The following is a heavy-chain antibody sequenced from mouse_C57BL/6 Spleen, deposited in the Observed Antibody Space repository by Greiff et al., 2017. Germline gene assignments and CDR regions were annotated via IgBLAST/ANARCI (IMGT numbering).Heavy chain of an antibody. J-gene: IGHJ3*01. D-gene: IGHD1-1*01. Sequence: EVKLVESGGGLVKPGGSLKLSCAASGFTFSSYAMSWVRQTPEKRLEWVATISAGGSYTYYPDNVKGRFTISRDNAKNNLYLQMSHLKSEDTAMYYCARDDRVITTVFEGFAYWGQGTLVTVSA. CDR1: GFTFSSYA. CDR2: ISAGGSYT. CDR3: ARDDRVITTVFEGFAY. V-gene: IGHV5-4*01.